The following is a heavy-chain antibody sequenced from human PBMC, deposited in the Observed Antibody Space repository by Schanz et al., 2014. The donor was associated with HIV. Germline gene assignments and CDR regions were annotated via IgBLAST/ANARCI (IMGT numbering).Heavy chain of an antibody. CDR2: IIPIFGTA. Sequence: QVQLVQSGAEVRKPGTSVKVSCKATGGTFSIYAISWVRQAPGQGLEWMGGIIPIFGTANYAQKFQGRVTITADESTGTAYMDLTSLRYEDTALYYCAASMYNGSYGTHYYFDLWGRGTLVTVSS. D-gene: IGHD1-26*01. CDR3: AASMYNGSYGTHYYFDL. CDR1: GGTFSIYA. J-gene: IGHJ2*01. V-gene: IGHV1-69*01.